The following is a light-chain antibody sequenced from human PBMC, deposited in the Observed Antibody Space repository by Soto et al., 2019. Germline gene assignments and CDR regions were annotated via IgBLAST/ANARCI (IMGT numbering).Light chain of an antibody. J-gene: IGKJ1*01. Sequence: DVKMTQSPSTLSAYVGDRVTITCRASQSISSWLAWYQQKPRKAPKLLIFKASTLESGVPSRFSGSGFGTEFTLTISSLQPDDFATYYCQQYNSYSTFGQGTKVEVK. CDR1: QSISSW. CDR2: KAS. CDR3: QQYNSYST. V-gene: IGKV1-5*03.